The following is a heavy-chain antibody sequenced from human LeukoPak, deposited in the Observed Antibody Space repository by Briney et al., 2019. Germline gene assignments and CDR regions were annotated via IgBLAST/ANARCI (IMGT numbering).Heavy chain of an antibody. V-gene: IGHV4-59*08. J-gene: IGHJ1*01. D-gene: IGHD3-22*01. CDR2: AYHRGNT. CDR3: ARHYDNSGYGFFQH. CDR1: GGSISSDY. Sequence: SETLSLTCTVSGGSISSDYWGWIRQPPGQGLEWIGYAYHRGNTNYNPSLKSRVTISVDASKNQFSLKLSSVTAADTAVYYCARHYDNSGYGFFQHWGQGTLVTASS.